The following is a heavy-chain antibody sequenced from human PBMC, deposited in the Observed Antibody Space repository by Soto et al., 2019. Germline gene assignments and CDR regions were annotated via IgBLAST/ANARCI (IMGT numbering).Heavy chain of an antibody. CDR1: GGSLSNYY. V-gene: IGHV4-59*01. CDR2: IYDSGST. CDR3: ARVGEDRVVTGNWYFDL. J-gene: IGHJ2*01. D-gene: IGHD2-21*02. Sequence: QVQLQESGPGLVKPSETLSLTCAVSGGSLSNYYWSWIRQPPGKGLEWIGYIYDSGSTNYNPSLKSRVTISIDTSKNQFSLKLTSVTAADTAVYYCARVGEDRVVTGNWYFDLWGRDSLVTVSS.